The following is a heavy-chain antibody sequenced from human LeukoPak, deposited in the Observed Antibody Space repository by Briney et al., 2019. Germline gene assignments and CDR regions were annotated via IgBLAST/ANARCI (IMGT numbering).Heavy chain of an antibody. CDR2: INPRGGST. CDR1: GYTFTSYY. V-gene: IGHV1-46*01. Sequence: GASVTVSCKASGYTFTSYYIHWVRHAPGQGLEWMGIINPRGGSTTYAQKFQGRVTMTRDPSTSTVYMELSSLRSEDTAEYYCVRKNSGSQYGDYYFDYWGQGTLVTVSS. D-gene: IGHD1-26*01. CDR3: VRKNSGSQYGDYYFDY. J-gene: IGHJ4*02.